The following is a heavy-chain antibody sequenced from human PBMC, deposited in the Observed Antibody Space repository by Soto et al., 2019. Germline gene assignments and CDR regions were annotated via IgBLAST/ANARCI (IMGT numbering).Heavy chain of an antibody. J-gene: IGHJ5*02. Sequence: GESLKISCPSSGYTFANYWIVWVRQMPGKGLEWRGIIYPSDSTVKYSPSVQGQVTMSVDKSISTAYLQWRSLKASDAAVYYCARGNVANYFEPWGQGTLVTVSS. CDR2: IYPSDSTV. V-gene: IGHV5-51*01. CDR1: GYTFANYW. CDR3: ARGNVANYFEP. D-gene: IGHD1-7*01.